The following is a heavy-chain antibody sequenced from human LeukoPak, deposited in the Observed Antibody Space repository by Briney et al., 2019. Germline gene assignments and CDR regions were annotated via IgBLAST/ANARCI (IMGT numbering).Heavy chain of an antibody. V-gene: IGHV3-53*01. D-gene: IGHD3-22*01. CDR1: GLTVSRNY. Sequence: GGSLRLSCAASGLTVSRNYMNWVRQAPGKGLEWVSVIYSGGSTYYADSVKGRFTISRDNAKNSLYLQMNSLRAEDTAVYYCARGSSGYWVDAFDIWGQGTMVTASS. J-gene: IGHJ3*02. CDR2: IYSGGST. CDR3: ARGSSGYWVDAFDI.